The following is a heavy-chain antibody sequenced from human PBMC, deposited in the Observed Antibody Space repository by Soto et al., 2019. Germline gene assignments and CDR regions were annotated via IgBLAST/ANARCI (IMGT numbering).Heavy chain of an antibody. D-gene: IGHD3-9*01. CDR1: GGSVSSGSYY. CDR3: ARGGANYDILTDRNYYYGMDV. CDR2: IYYSGST. J-gene: IGHJ6*02. V-gene: IGHV4-61*01. Sequence: SETLSLTCTVSGGSVSSGSYYWSWIRQPPGKGLEWIGYIYYSGSTNYNPSLKSRVTISVETSKNQFSLKLSSVTAADTAVYYCARGGANYDILTDRNYYYGMDVWGQGTTVTVSS.